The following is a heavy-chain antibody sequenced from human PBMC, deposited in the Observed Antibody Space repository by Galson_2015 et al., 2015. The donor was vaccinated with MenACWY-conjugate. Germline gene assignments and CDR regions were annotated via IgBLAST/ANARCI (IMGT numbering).Heavy chain of an antibody. CDR3: AREFSY. Sequence: SETLSLTCTVSGGSASSSGYNWTWIRQPPGKGLEWIGLIYDSGTTKYNPSLKGRVTISLDTSKNQVSLKLSSVTAADTAVYYCAREFSYWGQGTLVTVSS. CDR2: IYDSGTT. CDR1: GGSASSSGYN. D-gene: IGHD2/OR15-2a*01. J-gene: IGHJ4*02. V-gene: IGHV4-61*08.